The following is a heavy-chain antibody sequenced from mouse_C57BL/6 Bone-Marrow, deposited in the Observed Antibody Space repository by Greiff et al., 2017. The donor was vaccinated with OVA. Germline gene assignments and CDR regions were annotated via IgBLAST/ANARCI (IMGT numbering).Heavy chain of an antibody. J-gene: IGHJ4*01. V-gene: IGHV1-76*01. Sequence: QVQLQQSGAELVRPGASVKLSCKASGYTFTDYYINWVKQRPGQGLEWIARIYPGSGNTYYNEKFTGKATLTADKSSSPAYMQHSSLTAEDSAVYYCARTDYYSIFDAMDYWGQGTSVTVSS. CDR1: GYTFTDYY. CDR3: ARTDYYSIFDAMDY. CDR2: IYPGSGNT. D-gene: IGHD2-5*01.